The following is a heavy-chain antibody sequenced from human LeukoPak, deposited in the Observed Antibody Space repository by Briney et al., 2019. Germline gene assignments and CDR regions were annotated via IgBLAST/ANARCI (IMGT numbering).Heavy chain of an antibody. J-gene: IGHJ4*02. CDR2: IYSGGST. CDR1: GFTVGSNY. D-gene: IGHD6-19*01. Sequence: GGSLRLSCAASGFTVGSNYMSWVRQAPGKGLEWVSVIYSGGSTYYADSVKGRFTISRDYSKNTLYLQMNSLRADDTAVYYCARDSNGPAFWGQGTLVTVSS. CDR3: ARDSNGPAF. V-gene: IGHV3-53*01.